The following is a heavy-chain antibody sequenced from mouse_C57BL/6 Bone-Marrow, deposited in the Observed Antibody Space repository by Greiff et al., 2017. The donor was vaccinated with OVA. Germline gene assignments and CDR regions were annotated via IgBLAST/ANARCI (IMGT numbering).Heavy chain of an antibody. J-gene: IGHJ2*01. CDR2: LSDGGSYT. V-gene: IGHV5-4*01. CDR3: ARDKRGGSSYVDYFDY. CDR1: GFTFSSYA. Sequence: EVQLVESGGGLVKPGGSLKLSCAASGFTFSSYAMSWVRQTPEKRLEWVATLSDGGSYTYYPDNVKGRFTIARDNAKNNLYLQMSHLKSEDTAMYYCARDKRGGSSYVDYFDYWGQGTTLTVSS. D-gene: IGHD1-1*01.